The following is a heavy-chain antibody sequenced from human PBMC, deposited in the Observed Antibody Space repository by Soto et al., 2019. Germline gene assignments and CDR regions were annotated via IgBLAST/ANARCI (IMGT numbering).Heavy chain of an antibody. CDR1: RYTFSTYG. D-gene: IGHD6-6*01. CDR2: INAGNGNT. J-gene: IGHJ5*02. CDR3: ARVGLKYLRWFDP. Sequence: ASVKVSCKASRYTFSTYGIHWVRQAPGQSFEWLGWINAGNGNTKYSQNFQDRVTIIRDTSASTVYMELSSLRTEDTAVYYCARVGLKYLRWFDPWGQGSLVTVSS. V-gene: IGHV1-3*01.